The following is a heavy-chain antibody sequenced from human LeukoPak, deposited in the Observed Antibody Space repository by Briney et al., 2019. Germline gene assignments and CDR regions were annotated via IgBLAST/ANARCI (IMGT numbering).Heavy chain of an antibody. CDR3: ARVSVARALQDYGDQESFDY. J-gene: IGHJ4*02. CDR1: GFTFSSYA. V-gene: IGHV3-23*01. Sequence: PGGSLRLSCAASGFTFSSYAMSWVRQAPGKGLEWVSAISGSGGSTYYADSVKGRFTISRDNSKNTLYLQMNSLRAEDTAVYYCARVSVARALQDYGDQESFDYWGQGTLVTVSS. CDR2: ISGSGGST. D-gene: IGHD4-17*01.